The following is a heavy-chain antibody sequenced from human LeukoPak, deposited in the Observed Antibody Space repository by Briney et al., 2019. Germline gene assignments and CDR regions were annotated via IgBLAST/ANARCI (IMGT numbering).Heavy chain of an antibody. J-gene: IGHJ4*02. CDR3: ARQGVQPSYYDSSGTGLYFDY. CDR1: GGTFTSYA. V-gene: IGHV1-69*05. D-gene: IGHD3-22*01. CDR2: IIPIFGTA. Sequence: SVKVSCKASGGTFTSYAISWVRQAPGQGLEWMGRIIPIFGTANYAQKFQGRVTITTDESTSTAYMELSSLRSEDTAVYYCARQGVQPSYYDSSGTGLYFDYWGQGALVTVSS.